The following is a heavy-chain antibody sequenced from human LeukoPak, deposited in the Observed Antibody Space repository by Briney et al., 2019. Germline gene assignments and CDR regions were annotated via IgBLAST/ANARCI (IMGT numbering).Heavy chain of an antibody. Sequence: ASVKVSCKAAGYTFTSHAMNWVRQAPGQGLEWMGWINTNTGNPTYAQGFTGRFVFSLDTSVSTAYLQISRLKAEDTAVYYCARVMYSGSYLGAFDIWGQGTMVTVSS. D-gene: IGHD1-26*01. CDR1: GYTFTSHA. J-gene: IGHJ3*02. V-gene: IGHV7-4-1*02. CDR3: ARVMYSGSYLGAFDI. CDR2: INTNTGNP.